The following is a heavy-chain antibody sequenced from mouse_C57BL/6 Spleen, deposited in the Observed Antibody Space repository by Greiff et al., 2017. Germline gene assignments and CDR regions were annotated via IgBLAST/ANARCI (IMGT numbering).Heavy chain of an antibody. J-gene: IGHJ1*03. V-gene: IGHV1-18*01. CDR3: ARSGGYYPYWYFDV. D-gene: IGHD2-3*01. Sequence: VQLQQSGPELVKPGASVKIPCKASGYTFTDYNMDWVKQSHGKSLEWIGDINPNNGGTIYNQKFKGKATLTVDKSSSTAYMELRSLTSDDTAVYYCARSGGYYPYWYFDVWGTGTTVTVSS. CDR1: GYTFTDYN. CDR2: INPNNGGT.